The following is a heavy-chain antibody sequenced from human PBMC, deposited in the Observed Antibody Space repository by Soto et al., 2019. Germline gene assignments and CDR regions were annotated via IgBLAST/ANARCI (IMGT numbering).Heavy chain of an antibody. V-gene: IGHV4-31*03. CDR1: GGSVSSDDYS. CDR3: ARAMANYFDY. D-gene: IGHD2-8*01. CDR2: IRDSGST. Sequence: QVQLQESGPGLVKPSQTLSVTCTVSGGSVSSDDYSWSWIRQHPGKGLEWIGYIRDSGSTYYNPSLEGRVIISVDTSKNQFSLRLRSVTAADTAVYYCARAMANYFDYWGQGTLVTASS. J-gene: IGHJ4*02.